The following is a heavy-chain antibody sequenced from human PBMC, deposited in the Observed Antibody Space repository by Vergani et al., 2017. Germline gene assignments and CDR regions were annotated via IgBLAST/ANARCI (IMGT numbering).Heavy chain of an antibody. CDR1: GFTFTDYG. J-gene: IGHJ4*01. D-gene: IGHD6-13*01. Sequence: EVQLVESGGGLEPPGRSLRLSCRASGFTFTDYGISWVRQAPGKGLEWVGFVRNKEDGGTPEHAASVKGRFTISRDDSKAIAYLQRNSLKTEDTAVYYCTTGFPGSSWSTYWGQGTLVTVSS. V-gene: IGHV3-49*04. CDR3: TTGFPGSSWSTY. CDR2: VRNKEDGGTP.